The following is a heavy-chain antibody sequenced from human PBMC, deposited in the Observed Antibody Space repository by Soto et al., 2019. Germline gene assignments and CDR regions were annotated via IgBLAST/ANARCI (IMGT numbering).Heavy chain of an antibody. CDR3: ARDVFTVTTYYYYYYGMDV. CDR2: ISSSSSYI. D-gene: IGHD4-4*01. V-gene: IGHV3-21*01. Sequence: GGSLRLSCAASGFTFSSYSMNWVRQAPGKGLEWVSSISSSSSYIYYADSVKGRFTISRDNAKNSLYLQMNSLRAEDTAVYYCARDVFTVTTYYYYYYGMDVWGQGTTVTVSS. J-gene: IGHJ6*02. CDR1: GFTFSSYS.